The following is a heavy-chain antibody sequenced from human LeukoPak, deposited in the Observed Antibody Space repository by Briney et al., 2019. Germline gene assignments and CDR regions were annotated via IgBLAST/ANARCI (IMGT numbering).Heavy chain of an antibody. J-gene: IGHJ5*02. D-gene: IGHD4-17*01. Sequence: GGSLRLSCAASGFTFSSYGMHWVRQAPGKGLEWVAVISYDGSNKYYADSVKGRFTISRDNSKNTLYLQVNSLRAEDTAVYYYAKDRDYGDRVNWFDPWGQGTLVTVSS. CDR2: ISYDGSNK. CDR3: AKDRDYGDRVNWFDP. V-gene: IGHV3-30*18. CDR1: GFTFSSYG.